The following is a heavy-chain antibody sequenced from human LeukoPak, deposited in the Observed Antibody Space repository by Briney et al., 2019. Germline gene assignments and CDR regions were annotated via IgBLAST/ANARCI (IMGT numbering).Heavy chain of an antibody. CDR1: GFTFSSYW. D-gene: IGHD3/OR15-3a*01. CDR3: AREEDYDAFDI. CDR2: INSDGSST. J-gene: IGHJ3*02. V-gene: IGHV3-74*01. Sequence: GGSLRLSCAASGFTFSSYWMHWVRQAPGEGLVWVSRINSDGSSTSYADSVKGRFTISRDNAKNALYLQMNSLRAEDTAVYYCAREEDYDAFDIWGQGTMVTVSS.